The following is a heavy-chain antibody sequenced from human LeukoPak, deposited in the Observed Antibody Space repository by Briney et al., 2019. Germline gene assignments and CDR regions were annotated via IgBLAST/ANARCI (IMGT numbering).Heavy chain of an antibody. D-gene: IGHD3-10*01. CDR1: GYTFTAYA. CDR2: ITPVLGVA. V-gene: IGHV1-69*04. Sequence: SVKVSCKSSGYTFTAYAMHWVRQAPGQGLEWMGRITPVLGVANYAQKFQGRVTIIADKFTSTVYMELSSLRSEDTAVYYCARARRVRGVSPEYSWFDPWGQGTLVTVSS. J-gene: IGHJ5*02. CDR3: ARARRVRGVSPEYSWFDP.